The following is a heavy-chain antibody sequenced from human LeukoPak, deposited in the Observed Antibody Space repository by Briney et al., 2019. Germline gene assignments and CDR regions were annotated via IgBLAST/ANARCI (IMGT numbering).Heavy chain of an antibody. Sequence: SETLSLTCTVSGDSINSDYWNWLRQPPGKGLEWIGYIYHTGSTNYNPSLRSRVTISVDTSKKHFSLKLTSVTAADTAIYYCARVGGKTTINNAAFEIWGQGTMVTVSS. V-gene: IGHV4-59*01. CDR1: GDSINSDY. J-gene: IGHJ3*02. CDR3: ARVGGKTTINNAAFEI. CDR2: IYHTGST. D-gene: IGHD5-24*01.